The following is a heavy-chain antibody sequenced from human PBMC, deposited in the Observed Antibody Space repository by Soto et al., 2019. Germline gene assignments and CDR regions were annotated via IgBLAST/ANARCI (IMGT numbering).Heavy chain of an antibody. CDR1: GFTFSDYY. CDR3: ARGTTVTTRYYYYYYGMVV. D-gene: IGHD4-17*01. Sequence: LRLSCAASGFTFSDYYMSWIRQAPGKGLEWVSYISSSGSTIYYADSVKGRFTISRDNAKNSLYLQMNSLRAEDTAVYYCARGTTVTTRYYYYYYGMVVWGQGTTVTVSS. CDR2: ISSSGSTI. J-gene: IGHJ6*02. V-gene: IGHV3-11*01.